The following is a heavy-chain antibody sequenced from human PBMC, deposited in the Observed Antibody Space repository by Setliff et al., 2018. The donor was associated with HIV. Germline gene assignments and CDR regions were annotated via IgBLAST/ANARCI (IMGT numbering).Heavy chain of an antibody. D-gene: IGHD3-10*01. CDR3: ARWHPPYGFWEEDY. V-gene: IGHV4-59*08. CDR1: GGSISSSY. J-gene: IGHJ4*02. CDR2: IYYSGST. Sequence: SETLSLTCTVSGGSISSSYWSWIRQPPGKGLEWIGYIYYSGSTNYNPSLKTRVTISVDGSKNQFSLKLKSVTAADTAVYYCARWHPPYGFWEEDYWGQGILVTVSS.